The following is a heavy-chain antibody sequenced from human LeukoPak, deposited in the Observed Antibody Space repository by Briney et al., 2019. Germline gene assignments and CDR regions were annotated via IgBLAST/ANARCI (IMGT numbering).Heavy chain of an antibody. CDR3: ARDGSLPDY. Sequence: GGSLRLSCAASGFIFSSYSMNWVRQAPGKGLEWVAVISYDRSNKYYADSVKGRFTISRDNAKNTLYLQMNSLRDEDTAVYYCARDGSLPDYWGQGTLVTVSS. CDR2: ISYDRSNK. J-gene: IGHJ4*02. CDR1: GFIFSSYS. V-gene: IGHV3-30*03.